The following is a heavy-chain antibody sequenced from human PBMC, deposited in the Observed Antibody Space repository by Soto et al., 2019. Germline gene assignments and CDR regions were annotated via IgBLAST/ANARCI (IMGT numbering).Heavy chain of an antibody. CDR1: GGTFSSYA. CDR3: ARGKENYDFWSGYYKDYYYGMDV. Sequence: SVKVSCKASGGTFSSYAISWVRQAPGQGLEWMGGIIPIFGTANYAQKFQGRVTITADEPTSTAYMELSSLRSEDTAVYYCARGKENYDFWSGYYKDYYYGMDVWGQGTTVTVSS. V-gene: IGHV1-69*13. D-gene: IGHD3-3*01. CDR2: IIPIFGTA. J-gene: IGHJ6*02.